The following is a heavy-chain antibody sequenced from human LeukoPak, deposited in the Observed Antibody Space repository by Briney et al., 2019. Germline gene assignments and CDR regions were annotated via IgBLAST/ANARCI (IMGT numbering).Heavy chain of an antibody. CDR3: AKGVYYDYVWGSPSYYFDY. D-gene: IGHD3-16*01. V-gene: IGHV3-23*01. CDR2: ISGSGGST. J-gene: IGHJ4*02. CDR1: GFTFSSYA. Sequence: PGGSLRLSCAGSGFTFSSYAMSWVRQAPGKGLEWVSAISGSGGSTYYADSVKGRFTISRDNSKNTLYLQMNSLRAEDTAVYYCAKGVYYDYVWGSPSYYFDYWGQGTLVTVSS.